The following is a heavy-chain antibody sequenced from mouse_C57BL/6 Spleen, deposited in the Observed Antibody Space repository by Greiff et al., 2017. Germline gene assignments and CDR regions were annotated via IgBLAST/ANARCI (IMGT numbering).Heavy chain of an antibody. J-gene: IGHJ4*01. Sequence: VQLKESGPGLVKPSQSLSLTCSVTGYSITSGYYWNWIRQFPGNKLEWMGYISYDGSNNYNPSLKNRTSITRDTSKNQSFLKLNSVTTEDTATYYCARDGYYLYAMDYWGQGTSVTVSS. CDR3: ARDGYYLYAMDY. CDR2: ISYDGSN. D-gene: IGHD2-3*01. CDR1: GYSITSGYY. V-gene: IGHV3-6*01.